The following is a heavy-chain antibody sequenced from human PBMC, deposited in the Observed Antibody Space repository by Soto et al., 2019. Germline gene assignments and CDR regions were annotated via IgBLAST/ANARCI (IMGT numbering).Heavy chain of an antibody. D-gene: IGHD5-12*01. CDR2: ISSSGKTI. J-gene: IGHJ4*02. CDR3: TRDPEKYSGSDLGIDY. Sequence: VPLVESGGGLVRPGGSLRLSCAASGFTFTNYEMNWVRQAPGKGLEWISYISSSGKTISYADSVRGRFTISRDNAKNSLYLQMNSLRAEDTAVYYCTRDPEKYSGSDLGIDYWGQGTLVTVSS. CDR1: GFTFTNYE. V-gene: IGHV3-48*03.